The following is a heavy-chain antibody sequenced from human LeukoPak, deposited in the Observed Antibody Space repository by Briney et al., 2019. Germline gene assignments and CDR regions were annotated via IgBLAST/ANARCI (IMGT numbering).Heavy chain of an antibody. D-gene: IGHD3-22*01. Sequence: GRSLRLSCAASGFTFDDYAMHWVRQAPGKGLEWVSGISWNSGSIGYADSVKGRFTISRDNAKNSLYLQMNSLRVEDTAMYYCAGGYFYDSSGLPYYYYMDVWGKGTTVTVSS. J-gene: IGHJ6*03. CDR2: ISWNSGSI. V-gene: IGHV3-9*01. CDR1: GFTFDDYA. CDR3: AGGYFYDSSGLPYYYYMDV.